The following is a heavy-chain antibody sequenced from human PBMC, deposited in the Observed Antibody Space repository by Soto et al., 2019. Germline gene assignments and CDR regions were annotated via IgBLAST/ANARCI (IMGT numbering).Heavy chain of an antibody. Sequence: QVQLVQSGAEVKKPGSSVKVSCKASGGTLSSYAISWVRQAPGQGLEWMGGIIPIFGTANYAQKFQGRVTITADESTSTAYMELSSLRSEDTAVYYCARGRTSYYDSSGYKYYFDYWGQGTLVTVSS. V-gene: IGHV1-69*01. D-gene: IGHD3-22*01. CDR1: GGTLSSYA. CDR3: ARGRTSYYDSSGYKYYFDY. CDR2: IIPIFGTA. J-gene: IGHJ4*02.